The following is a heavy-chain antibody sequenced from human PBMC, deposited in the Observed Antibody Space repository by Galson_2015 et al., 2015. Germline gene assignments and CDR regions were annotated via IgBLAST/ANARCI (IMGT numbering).Heavy chain of an antibody. J-gene: IGHJ4*02. V-gene: IGHV4-34*01. Sequence: ETLSLTCAVYGGSFSGYYWSWIRQPPGKGLERIGEINHSGSTNYNPSLKSRVTISVDTSKNQFSLKLSSVTAADTAVYYCARGPAYSGSPDYWGQGTLVTVSS. D-gene: IGHD1-26*01. CDR3: ARGPAYSGSPDY. CDR2: INHSGST. CDR1: GGSFSGYY.